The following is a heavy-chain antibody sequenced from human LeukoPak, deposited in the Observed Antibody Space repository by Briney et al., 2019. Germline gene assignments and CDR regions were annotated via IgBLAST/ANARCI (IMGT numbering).Heavy chain of an antibody. CDR2: ISSNGGST. D-gene: IGHD3/OR15-3a*01. CDR1: GFTFSRYA. J-gene: IGHJ4*02. Sequence: GGSLRLSCAASGFTFSRYAMHWVRQAPGKGLEYVSAISSNGGSTYYANSVKGRFTISRDNSKNTLYLQMNSLRAEDTAVYYCAKGGFLDPLDYWGQGTLVTVSS. CDR3: AKGGFLDPLDY. V-gene: IGHV3-64*01.